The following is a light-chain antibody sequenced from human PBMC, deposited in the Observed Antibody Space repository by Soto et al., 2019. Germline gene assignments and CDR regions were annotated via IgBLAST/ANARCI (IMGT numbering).Light chain of an antibody. CDR1: QGISSY. J-gene: IGKJ4*01. CDR3: QQYYSYPLT. CDR2: AAS. Sequence: AIRMTQSPSSFSASTGDRVTITCRASQGISSYLAWYQQKPGKAPKLLIYAASTLQSGVPSRFSGSGSGTDFPLTISCLHSEDFATYYCQQYYSYPLTFGGGTKVEIK. V-gene: IGKV1-8*01.